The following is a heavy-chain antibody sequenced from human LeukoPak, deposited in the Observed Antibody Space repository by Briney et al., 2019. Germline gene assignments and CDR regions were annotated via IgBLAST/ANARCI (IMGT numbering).Heavy chain of an antibody. CDR2: IYPSGGST. CDR1: GYTFTSYY. D-gene: IGHD3-22*01. Sequence: EASVKASCKASGYTFTSYYMHWVRQAPGQGLEWMGIIYPSGGSTSYAQKFQGRVTMTRDTSTSTVYMELSSLRSEDTAVYYCARDFYDSSGYYGDYWYFDLWGRGTLVTVSS. J-gene: IGHJ2*01. CDR3: ARDFYDSSGYYGDYWYFDL. V-gene: IGHV1-46*01.